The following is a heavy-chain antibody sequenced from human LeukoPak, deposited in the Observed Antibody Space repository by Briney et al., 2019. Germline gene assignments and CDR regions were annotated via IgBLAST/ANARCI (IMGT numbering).Heavy chain of an antibody. V-gene: IGHV1-69*01. CDR3: ARQDSSGYYYFDY. CDR1: GGTFSSYA. D-gene: IGHD3-22*01. Sequence: ASVKVSCKASGGTFSSYAISWVRQAPGQALEWMGGIIPIFGTANYAQKFQGRVTITADEFTSTAYMELSSLRSEDTAVYYCARQDSSGYYYFDYWGQGTLVTVSS. CDR2: IIPIFGTA. J-gene: IGHJ4*02.